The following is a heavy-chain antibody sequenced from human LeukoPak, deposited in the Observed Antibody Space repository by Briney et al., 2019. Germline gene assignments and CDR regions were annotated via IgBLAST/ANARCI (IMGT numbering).Heavy chain of an antibody. CDR3: ARTTTADDSSGYLDY. CDR1: GGSIRSSNW. CDR2: IYHSGST. J-gene: IGHJ4*02. D-gene: IGHD3-22*01. V-gene: IGHV4-4*02. Sequence: SETLSLTCAVSGGSIRSSNWWSWVRQSPGKGLEWIGEIYHSGSTNYNPSLKSRVTISVDKSENQLSLKLSSVTAADTAVYYCARTTTADDSSGYLDYWGQGTLVTVSS.